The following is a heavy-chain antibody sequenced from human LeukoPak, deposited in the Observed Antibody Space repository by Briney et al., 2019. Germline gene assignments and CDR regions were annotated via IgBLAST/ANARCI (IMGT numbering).Heavy chain of an antibody. V-gene: IGHV3-48*04. CDR3: ARDYLGGFDP. J-gene: IGHJ5*02. Sequence: GGSLRLSCAASGFTFSTYAMHWVRQAPGKGLEWVSYISSSGSTIFYADSVKGRFTIFRDNAKNSLYLQMNSLRAEDTAVYYCARDYLGGFDPWGQGTLVTVSS. CDR1: GFTFSTYA. D-gene: IGHD7-27*01. CDR2: ISSSGSTI.